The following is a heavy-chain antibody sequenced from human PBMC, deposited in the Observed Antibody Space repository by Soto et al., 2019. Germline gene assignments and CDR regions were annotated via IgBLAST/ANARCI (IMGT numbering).Heavy chain of an antibody. CDR2: IHYSGST. Sequence: PGGSLRVSRIAAGCKFITDSGNWVRQAPGKGLEWIGFIHYSGSTNYNPSLKGRVTMSVDTSKNQFSLKLTSVNTADTAIYYCTRGGDPYKTGHWGQGTLVTVSS. D-gene: IGHD2-21*01. J-gene: IGHJ4*02. V-gene: IGHV4-59*01. CDR3: TRGGDPYKTGH. CDR1: GCKFITDS.